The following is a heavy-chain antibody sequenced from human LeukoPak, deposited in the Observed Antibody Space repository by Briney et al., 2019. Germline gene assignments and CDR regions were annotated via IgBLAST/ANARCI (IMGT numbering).Heavy chain of an antibody. CDR2: IILILGIA. CDR1: GGTFSSYA. D-gene: IGHD1-26*01. Sequence: SVKVSCKASGGTFSSYAISWVRQAPGQGLEWMGRIILILGIANYAQKFQGRVTITADKSTSTAYMELSSLRSEDTAVYYCAREMVGATYYFDYWGQGTLVTVSS. J-gene: IGHJ4*02. CDR3: AREMVGATYYFDY. V-gene: IGHV1-69*04.